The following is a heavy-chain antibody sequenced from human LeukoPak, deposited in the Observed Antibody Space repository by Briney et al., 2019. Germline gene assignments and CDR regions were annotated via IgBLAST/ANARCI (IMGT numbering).Heavy chain of an antibody. J-gene: IGHJ4*02. D-gene: IGHD3-10*01. Sequence: GGSLRLSCAASGFTSSSYEMNWVRQAPGKGREWDSYISRSGSTIYYADSVKGRFTISRDNAKNSLYLQMNSLRAEYTAVYYCARDPGSGSFDYWGQGTLVTVSS. V-gene: IGHV3-48*03. CDR1: GFTSSSYE. CDR3: ARDPGSGSFDY. CDR2: ISRSGSTI.